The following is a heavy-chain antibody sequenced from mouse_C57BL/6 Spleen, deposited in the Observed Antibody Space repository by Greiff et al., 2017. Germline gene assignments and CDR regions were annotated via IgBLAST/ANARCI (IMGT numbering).Heavy chain of an antibody. Sequence: VQLQQPGAELVKPGASVKMSCKASGYTFTSYWITWVKQRPGQGLEWIGDIYPGSGSTNYNEKFKSKATLTVDTSSSTAYMQLSSLTSEDSAVYYCAKGYYGSTWYFDVWGTGTTVTVSS. CDR3: AKGYYGSTWYFDV. CDR2: IYPGSGST. CDR1: GYTFTSYW. V-gene: IGHV1-55*01. D-gene: IGHD1-1*01. J-gene: IGHJ1*03.